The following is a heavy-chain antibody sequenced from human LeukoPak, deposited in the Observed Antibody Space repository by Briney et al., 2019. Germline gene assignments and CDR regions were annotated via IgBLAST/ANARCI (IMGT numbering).Heavy chain of an antibody. CDR1: GGSVSSTNYY. CDR3: ARVAKVVRYFDY. J-gene: IGHJ4*02. D-gene: IGHD3-10*01. Sequence: PSETLSLTCTVSGGSVSSTNYYWGWIRQPPGKGLEWIGSIYYSGNTYYNPSLKSRVTISVDTSKNQFSLKLSSVTAADTAVYYCARVAKVVRYFDYWGQGTLVTVSS. CDR2: IYYSGNT. V-gene: IGHV4-39*07.